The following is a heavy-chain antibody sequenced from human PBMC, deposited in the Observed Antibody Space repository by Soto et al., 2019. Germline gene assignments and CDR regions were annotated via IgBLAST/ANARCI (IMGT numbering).Heavy chain of an antibody. CDR3: ARVYSGSYIRLGWFDP. J-gene: IGHJ5*02. CDR2: INPSGGST. D-gene: IGHD1-26*01. Sequence: GASVKVSCKASGYTFTSYYMHWVRQAPGQGLEWMGIINPSGGSTSYAQKFQGRVTITRDTSASTAYMELSSLRSEDTAVYYCARVYSGSYIRLGWFDPWGQGTLVTVSS. CDR1: GYTFTSYY. V-gene: IGHV1-46*01.